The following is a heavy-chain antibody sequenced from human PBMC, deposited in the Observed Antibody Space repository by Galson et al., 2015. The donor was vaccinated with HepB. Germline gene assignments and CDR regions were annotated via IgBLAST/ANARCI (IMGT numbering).Heavy chain of an antibody. CDR3: ARDLGTMVRGIEVDY. J-gene: IGHJ4*02. D-gene: IGHD3-10*01. V-gene: IGHV3-11*06. CDR1: GFTFSDYY. Sequence: SLRLSCAASGFTFSDYYMSWVRQAPGKGLEWVSYISSSSSYTNYADSVKGRFTISRDNAKNSLYLQMNSLRAEDTAVYYCARDLGTMVRGIEVDYWGQGTLVTVSS. CDR2: ISSSSSYT.